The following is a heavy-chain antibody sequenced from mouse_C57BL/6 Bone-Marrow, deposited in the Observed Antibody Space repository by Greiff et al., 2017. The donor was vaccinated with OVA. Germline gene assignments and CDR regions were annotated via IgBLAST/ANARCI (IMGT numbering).Heavy chain of an antibody. CDR1: GYAFSSSW. V-gene: IGHV1-82*01. J-gene: IGHJ2*01. CDR3: ANLRYGYFDD. D-gene: IGHD1-1*01. CDR2: IYPGDGDT. Sequence: QVQLQQSGPELVKPGASVKISCKASGYAFSSSWMNWVQQRPGKGLEWIGRIYPGDGDTNYNGKFKGTATLTADKSSSPAYMQLSSLTSEDSAVCFCANLRYGYFDDWGKGTTLTVSA.